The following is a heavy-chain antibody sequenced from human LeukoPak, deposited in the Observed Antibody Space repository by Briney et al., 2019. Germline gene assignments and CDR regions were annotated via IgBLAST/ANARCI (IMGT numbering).Heavy chain of an antibody. CDR2: IYYSGST. Sequence: PSETLSLTCTVSGGSISSYYWSWIRQPPGKGLEWIGYIYYSGSTNYNPSLKSRVTISVDTSKNQFSLKLSSVTAADTAVYYCARHRRSGTAYSGFDFWGQGTLVTVSS. D-gene: IGHD3-10*01. CDR1: GGSISSYY. J-gene: IGHJ4*02. CDR3: ARHRRSGTAYSGFDF. V-gene: IGHV4-59*08.